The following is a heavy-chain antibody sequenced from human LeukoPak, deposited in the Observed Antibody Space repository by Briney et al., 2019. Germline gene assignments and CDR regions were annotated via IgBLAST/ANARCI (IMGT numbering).Heavy chain of an antibody. CDR2: INHSGST. CDR1: GGSFSGYY. D-gene: IGHD5-18*01. V-gene: IGHV4-34*01. Sequence: PSETLSLTCAVYGGSFSGYYWSWIRQPPGKGLEWIGEINHSGSTNYNPSLKSRVTISVDTPKNQFSLKLSSVTAADTAVYYCAIFNRDTAMVYSDYWGQGTLVTVSS. J-gene: IGHJ4*02. CDR3: AIFNRDTAMVYSDY.